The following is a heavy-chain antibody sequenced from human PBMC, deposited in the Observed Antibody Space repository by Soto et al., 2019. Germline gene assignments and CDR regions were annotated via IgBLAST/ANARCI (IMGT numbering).Heavy chain of an antibody. CDR2: MNPNSANT. D-gene: IGHD6-19*01. CDR3: AIERTVAGNVY. Sequence: QVQLVQSGAEVKKPGASVKVSCKASGYTFTSYDINWVRQATGQGLEWMGWMNPNSANTGYAQKFQGRVTMTRNTSLNTAYMELSSMRSEDTAVYYCAIERTVAGNVYWGQGTLVTVSS. J-gene: IGHJ4*02. CDR1: GYTFTSYD. V-gene: IGHV1-8*01.